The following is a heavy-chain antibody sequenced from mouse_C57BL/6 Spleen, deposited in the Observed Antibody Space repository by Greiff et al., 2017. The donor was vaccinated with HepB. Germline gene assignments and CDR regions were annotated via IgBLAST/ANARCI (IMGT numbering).Heavy chain of an antibody. Sequence: QVQLKESGAELARPGASVKLSCKASGYTFTSYGISWVKQRTGQGLEWIGEIYPRSGNTYYNEKFKGKATLTADKSSSTAYMELRSLTSEDSAVYFCARWDYSNPFAYWGQGTLVTVSA. CDR2: IYPRSGNT. V-gene: IGHV1-81*01. D-gene: IGHD2-5*01. CDR3: ARWDYSNPFAY. J-gene: IGHJ3*01. CDR1: GYTFTSYG.